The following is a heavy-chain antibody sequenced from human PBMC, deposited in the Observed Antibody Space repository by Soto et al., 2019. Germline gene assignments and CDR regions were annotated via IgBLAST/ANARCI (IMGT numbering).Heavy chain of an antibody. J-gene: IGHJ1*01. CDR2: ISGSGGST. D-gene: IGHD6-13*01. CDR3: AKLGSSSWYGIIHH. CDR1: GFTFSSYA. Sequence: EVQLLESGGGLVQPGGSLRLSCAASGFTFSSYAMSWVRQAPGKGLEWVSTISGSGGSTYYADSVKGRFTISRDNSKNTLYLQMNSLRAEDTAVHYCAKLGSSSWYGIIHHCGQGTLVTVSS. V-gene: IGHV3-23*01.